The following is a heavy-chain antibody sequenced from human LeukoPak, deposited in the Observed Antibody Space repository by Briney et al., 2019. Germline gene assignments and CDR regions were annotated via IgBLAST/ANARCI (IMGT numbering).Heavy chain of an antibody. D-gene: IGHD5-12*01. J-gene: IGHJ4*02. Sequence: GGSLRLSCAASGFIFSSYWMHWVRQAPGKGLMWVSRINSDGSSTSYADSVKGGFTISRDNAKNTLYLQMNSLRAEDTAVFYCARVGQAGYVGYPLDYRGQGNLVTVSS. CDR1: GFIFSSYW. CDR3: ARVGQAGYVGYPLDY. V-gene: IGHV3-74*01. CDR2: INSDGSST.